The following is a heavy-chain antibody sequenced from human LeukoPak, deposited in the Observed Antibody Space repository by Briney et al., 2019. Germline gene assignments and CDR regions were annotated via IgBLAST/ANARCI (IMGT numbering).Heavy chain of an antibody. CDR1: GFTFSSYA. CDR2: ISGSGGST. Sequence: GRSLRLSCAPSGFTFSSYAMSWVRQAPGKGLEWVSAISGSGGSTYYADSVKGRFTISRDNSKNTLYLQMNSPRAEDTVVYYCAKDIAVAGPRYFDLWGRGTLVTVSS. D-gene: IGHD6-19*01. CDR3: AKDIAVAGPRYFDL. J-gene: IGHJ2*01. V-gene: IGHV3-23*01.